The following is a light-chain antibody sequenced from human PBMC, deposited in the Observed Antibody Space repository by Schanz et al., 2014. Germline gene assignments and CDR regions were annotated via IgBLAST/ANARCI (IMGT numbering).Light chain of an antibody. CDR2: ASS. Sequence: EIVLTQSPGTLSLSPGERATLSCRASQSVSSSYLAWYQQKPGQAPRLLIYASSSRATGIPDRFSGSGSGTDFTLTISRLEPEDFAVYYCQQYNNWPPGFTFGPGTKVDIK. CDR3: QQYNNWPPGFT. J-gene: IGKJ3*01. V-gene: IGKV3-20*01. CDR1: QSVSSSY.